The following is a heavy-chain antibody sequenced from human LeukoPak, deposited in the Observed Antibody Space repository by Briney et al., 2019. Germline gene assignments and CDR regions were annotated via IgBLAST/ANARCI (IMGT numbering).Heavy chain of an antibody. Sequence: SETLSLTCAVSGGSISSSNWWSWVRQPPGKGLEWIGEIYHSGSTNYNPSLKSRVTISVDKSKNQFSLKLSSVTAADTAVYYCARVRIAVACPIDYWGQGTLVTVSS. V-gene: IGHV4-4*02. D-gene: IGHD6-19*01. CDR1: GGSISSSNW. CDR3: ARVRIAVACPIDY. J-gene: IGHJ4*02. CDR2: IYHSGST.